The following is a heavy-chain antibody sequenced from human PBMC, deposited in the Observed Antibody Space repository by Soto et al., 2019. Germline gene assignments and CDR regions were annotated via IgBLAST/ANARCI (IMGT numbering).Heavy chain of an antibody. CDR1: GYTFTSYG. V-gene: IGHV1-18*01. CDR3: ARCLEGGYDWNYYYYYMDV. D-gene: IGHD5-12*01. CDR2: ISAYNGNT. J-gene: IGHJ6*03. Sequence: GASVKVSCKASGYTFTSYGISWVRQAPGQGLDWMGWISAYNGNTNYAQKLQGRVTMTTDTSTSTAYMELRSLRSDDTAVYYCARCLEGGYDWNYYYYYMDVWGKGTTVTVSS.